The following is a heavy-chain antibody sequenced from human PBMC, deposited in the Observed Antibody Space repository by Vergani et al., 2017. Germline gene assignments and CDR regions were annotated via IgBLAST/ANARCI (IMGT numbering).Heavy chain of an antibody. V-gene: IGHV4-38-2*02. J-gene: IGHJ4*02. CDR3: AREELRDGYNYVDY. CDR1: GYSISSGYY. CDR2: IYHSGST. Sequence: GQLQESGPGLVKPSETLSLTCAVSGYSISSGYYWGWIRQPPGKGLEWIGSIYHSGSTYYNPSLKSRVTISVDTSKNQFSLKLSSVTAADTAVYYCAREELRDGYNYVDYWGQGTLVTVSS. D-gene: IGHD5-24*01.